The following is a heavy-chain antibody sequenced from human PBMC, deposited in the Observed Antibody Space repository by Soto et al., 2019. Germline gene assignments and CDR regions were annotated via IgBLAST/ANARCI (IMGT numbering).Heavy chain of an antibody. CDR1: GGTFSSYA. CDR2: INPNCGGT. CDR3: ARSPHFDWLLTGYNSWFDP. J-gene: IGHJ5*02. V-gene: IGHV1-2*04. D-gene: IGHD3-9*01. Sequence: ASVKVSCKASGGTFSSYAISWVRQAPGQGLEWMGWINPNCGGTNYAQKFQGWVTMTRDTSTSTAYMELSRLRSDDTAVYYCARSPHFDWLLTGYNSWFDPWGQGTLVTVSS.